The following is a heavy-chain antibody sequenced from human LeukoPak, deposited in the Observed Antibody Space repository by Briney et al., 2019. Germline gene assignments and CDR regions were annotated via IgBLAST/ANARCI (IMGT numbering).Heavy chain of an antibody. J-gene: IGHJ4*02. CDR3: ATVLKYSSSWYGVDY. Sequence: GASVKVSCKASGYTFTSYYMHWVRQAPGKGLEWMGGFDPEDGETIYAQKFQGRVTMTEDTSTDTAYMELSSLRSEDTAVYYCATVLKYSSSWYGVDYWGQGTLVTVSS. CDR2: FDPEDGET. V-gene: IGHV1-24*01. D-gene: IGHD6-13*01. CDR1: GYTFTSYY.